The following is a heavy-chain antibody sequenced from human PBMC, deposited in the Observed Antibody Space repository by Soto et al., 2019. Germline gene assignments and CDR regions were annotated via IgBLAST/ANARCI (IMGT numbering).Heavy chain of an antibody. V-gene: IGHV1-8*01. CDR3: ARRVYSSSWYYYYFYGMDV. D-gene: IGHD6-13*01. Sequence: ASVKVSCKASGYTFTSYDINWVRQATGQGLEWMGWMNPNSGNTGYAQKFQGRVTMTRNTSISTAYMELSSLRSEDTAVYYCARRVYSSSWYYYYFYGMDVWGQGTTVTVSS. J-gene: IGHJ6*02. CDR2: MNPNSGNT. CDR1: GYTFTSYD.